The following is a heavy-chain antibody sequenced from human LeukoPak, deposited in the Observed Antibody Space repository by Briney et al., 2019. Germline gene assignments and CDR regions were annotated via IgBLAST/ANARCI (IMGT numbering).Heavy chain of an antibody. CDR2: IYHSGST. Sequence: PSETLSLTCTVSGYSISSGYYWGWIRPPPGKGLEWIGSIYHSGSTYYNPSLKSRVTISVDTSKNQFSLKLSSVTAADTAVYYCARVDYDFWSGYYDYWGQGTLVTVSS. V-gene: IGHV4-38-2*02. D-gene: IGHD3-3*01. CDR3: ARVDYDFWSGYYDY. CDR1: GYSISSGYY. J-gene: IGHJ4*02.